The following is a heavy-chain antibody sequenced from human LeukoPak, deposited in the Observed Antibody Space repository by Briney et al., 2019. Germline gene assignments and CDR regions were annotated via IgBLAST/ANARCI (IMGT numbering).Heavy chain of an antibody. J-gene: IGHJ3*02. Sequence: SETLSLTCAVYGGSFSGYYWSWIRQPPVKGLEWIGEINHSGSTNYNPSLKSRVTISVDTSKNQFSLKLSSVTAADTAVYYCASPLGGWDDAFDIWGQGTMVTVSS. CDR1: GGSFSGYY. CDR3: ASPLGGWDDAFDI. D-gene: IGHD6-19*01. CDR2: INHSGST. V-gene: IGHV4-34*01.